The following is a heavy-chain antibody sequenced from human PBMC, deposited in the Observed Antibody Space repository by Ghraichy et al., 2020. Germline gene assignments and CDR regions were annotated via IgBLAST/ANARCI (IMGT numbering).Heavy chain of an antibody. Sequence: LSLTCAASGFTLRTYAMSWVRQVPGKGLEWVSGITDIGDTTYYADSVKGRFTISRDISKNTVYLQMNSLRDEDTAVYYCAKDYGDCSGGRCYARPLEYWGQGTLVTVSS. CDR1: GFTLRTYA. J-gene: IGHJ4*02. D-gene: IGHD2-15*01. CDR2: ITDIGDTT. CDR3: AKDYGDCSGGRCYARPLEY. V-gene: IGHV3-23*01.